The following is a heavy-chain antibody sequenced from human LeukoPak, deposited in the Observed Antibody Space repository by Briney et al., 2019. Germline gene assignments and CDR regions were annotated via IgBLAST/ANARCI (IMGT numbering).Heavy chain of an antibody. D-gene: IGHD5-18*01. CDR1: GFTFSSYW. CDR2: IKQDGSEK. CDR3: AHRDTTMVRVDY. Sequence: PGGSLRLSCAASGFTFSSYWMSWVRQAPGKGLEWVANIKQDGSEKYYVDSVKGRFTISRDNAKNSLYLQMNSLTTEDTAVYFCAHRDTTMVRVDYWGQGTLVTVSS. V-gene: IGHV3-7*03. J-gene: IGHJ4*02.